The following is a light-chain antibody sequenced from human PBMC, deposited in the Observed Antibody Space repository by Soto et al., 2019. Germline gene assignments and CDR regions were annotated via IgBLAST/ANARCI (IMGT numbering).Light chain of an antibody. CDR1: QSVTSGY. CDR3: QQYGSSPPT. Sequence: EIGFTQSPGTLSLSPGERATLSCSASQSVTSGYLGWYQQKPGQAPRLLIFGPSSRATGIPDRFSGSGSGTDFTLTISRLEPEDFAVYFCQQYGSSPPTFGQGTKVDIK. J-gene: IGKJ1*01. CDR2: GPS. V-gene: IGKV3-20*01.